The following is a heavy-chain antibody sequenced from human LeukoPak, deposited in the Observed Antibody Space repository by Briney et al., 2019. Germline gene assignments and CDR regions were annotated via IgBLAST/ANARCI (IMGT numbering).Heavy chain of an antibody. Sequence: ASVKVSCKASGGTFSSYAISWVRQAPGQGLEWMGGIIPIFGTANYAQKFQGRVTITTDESTSTAYMELSSLRSEDTAVYYCARDGGYYYGRGWSDPWGQGTLVTVSS. CDR1: GGTFSSYA. D-gene: IGHD3-10*02. V-gene: IGHV1-69*05. CDR3: ARDGGYYYGRGWSDP. CDR2: IIPIFGTA. J-gene: IGHJ5*02.